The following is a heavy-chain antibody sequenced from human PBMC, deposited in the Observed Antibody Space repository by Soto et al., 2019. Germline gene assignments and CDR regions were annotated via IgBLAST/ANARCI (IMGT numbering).Heavy chain of an antibody. CDR2: ISGSGGST. Sequence: GGSLRLSCAASGFTFSSYAMSWVRQAPGKGLEWVSAISGSGGSTYYAASVKGRFTISRDNSKNTLYLQMNSLRAEATAVYYCAKDRYGDYGPSANDYWGQGTLVTVSS. D-gene: IGHD4-17*01. J-gene: IGHJ4*02. V-gene: IGHV3-23*01. CDR1: GFTFSSYA. CDR3: AKDRYGDYGPSANDY.